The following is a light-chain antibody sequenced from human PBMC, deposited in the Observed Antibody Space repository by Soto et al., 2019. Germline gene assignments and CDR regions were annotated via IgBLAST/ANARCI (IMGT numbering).Light chain of an antibody. CDR2: LEGSGSY. CDR1: SGHSSYI. V-gene: IGLV4-60*02. J-gene: IGLJ3*02. Sequence: QSVLTQSSSASASLGSSVKLTCTLSSGHSSYIIAWHQQQPGKAPRYLMKLEGSGSYNKGSGVPDRFSGSSSGADRYLTIPNLQFEDEADYYCETWESNTQNWVFGGGTKITVL. CDR3: ETWESNTQNWV.